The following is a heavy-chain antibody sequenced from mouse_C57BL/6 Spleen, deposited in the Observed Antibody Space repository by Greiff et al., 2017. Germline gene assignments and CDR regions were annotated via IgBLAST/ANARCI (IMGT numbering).Heavy chain of an antibody. V-gene: IGHV3-6*01. CDR2: ISYDGSN. CDR3: ARHLYYFDY. J-gene: IGHJ2*01. CDR1: GYSITSGYY. Sequence: EVKLMESGPGLVKPSQSLSLTCSVTGYSITSGYYWNWIRQFPGNKLEWMGYISYDGSNNYNPSLKNRISITRDTSKNQFFLKLNSVTTEDTATYYCARHLYYFDYWGQGTTLTVSS.